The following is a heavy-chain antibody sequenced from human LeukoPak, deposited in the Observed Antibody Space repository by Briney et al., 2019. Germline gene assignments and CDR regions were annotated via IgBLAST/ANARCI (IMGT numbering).Heavy chain of an antibody. CDR3: AKDGWRLGYCSSTSCRFDY. V-gene: IGHV3-23*01. J-gene: IGHJ4*02. Sequence: ETLSLTCAVYGGSFSGYYWSWVRQAPGKGLEWVSAISGSGGSTYYADSVKGRFTISRDNSKNTLYLQMNSLRAEDTAVYYCAKDGWRLGYCSSTSCRFDYWGQGTLVTVSS. CDR1: GGSFSGYY. D-gene: IGHD2-2*01. CDR2: ISGSGGST.